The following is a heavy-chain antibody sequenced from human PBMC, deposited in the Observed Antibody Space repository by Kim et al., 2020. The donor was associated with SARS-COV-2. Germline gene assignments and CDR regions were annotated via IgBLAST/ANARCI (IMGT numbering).Heavy chain of an antibody. D-gene: IGHD1-26*01. Sequence: SETLSLTCTVSGGSISSSSYYWGWIRQPPGKGLEWIGSIYYSGSTYYNPSLKSRVTISVDTSKNQFSLKLSSVTAADTAVYYCARHLAPSVLPWDNFRGAGNWFDPWGQGTLVTVSS. V-gene: IGHV4-39*01. CDR2: IYYSGST. CDR3: ARHLAPSVLPWDNFRGAGNWFDP. CDR1: GGSISSSSYY. J-gene: IGHJ5*02.